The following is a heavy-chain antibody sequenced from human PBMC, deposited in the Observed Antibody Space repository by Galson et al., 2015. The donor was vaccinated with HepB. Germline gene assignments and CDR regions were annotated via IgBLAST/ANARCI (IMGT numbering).Heavy chain of an antibody. J-gene: IGHJ4*02. CDR2: ISYDGGNK. D-gene: IGHD3-10*01. Sequence: SLRLSCAASGFTFSSYAMHWVRQAPGKGLEWVAVISYDGGNKYYADSVKGRFTISRDNSKNTLYLQMNSLRAEDTAVYYCKITMVRGVIITLDYWGQGTLVTVSS. V-gene: IGHV3-30-3*01. CDR3: KITMVRGVIITLDY. CDR1: GFTFSSYA.